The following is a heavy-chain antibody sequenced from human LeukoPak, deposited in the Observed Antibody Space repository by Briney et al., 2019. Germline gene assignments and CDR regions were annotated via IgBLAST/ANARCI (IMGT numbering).Heavy chain of an antibody. CDR3: AKVPYCRGGSCYVHFDY. CDR2: ISWNSGSI. V-gene: IGHV3-9*01. CDR1: GFTFDDYA. Sequence: GGSLRLSCAASGFTFDDYAMHWVRQAPGKGLEWVSGISWNSGSIGYADSVKGRFTISRDNAKNSLYLQMNSLRAEDTALYYRAKVPYCRGGSCYVHFDYWGQGTLVTVSS. D-gene: IGHD2-15*01. J-gene: IGHJ4*02.